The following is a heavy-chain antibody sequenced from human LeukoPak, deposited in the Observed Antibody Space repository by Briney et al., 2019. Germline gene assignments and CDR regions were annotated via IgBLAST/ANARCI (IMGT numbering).Heavy chain of an antibody. CDR3: AKNQDTAMKIGMDV. J-gene: IGHJ6*02. CDR2: ISWNSGSI. Sequence: PGGSLRLSCAASGFTFDDYAMHWVRQAPGKGLEWVSGISWNSGSIGYADSVKGRFTISRDNAKNSLYLQMNSLRAEDTAVYYCAKNQDTAMKIGMDVWGQGTTVTVSS. CDR1: GFTFDDYA. D-gene: IGHD5-18*01. V-gene: IGHV3-9*01.